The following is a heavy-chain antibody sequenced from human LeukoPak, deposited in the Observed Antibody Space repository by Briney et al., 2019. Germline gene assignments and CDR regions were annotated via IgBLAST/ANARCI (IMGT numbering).Heavy chain of an antibody. D-gene: IGHD5-24*01. J-gene: IGHJ4*02. CDR3: ARWGDGYNYVDF. Sequence: SETLSLTCTVSGGSISSSSYYWGWIRQPPGKGLEWIGSIYYSGSTYYNPSLKSRVTISVDTSKNQFSLKLSSVTAADTAVYYCARWGDGYNYVDFWGQGTPVTVSS. CDR2: IYYSGST. V-gene: IGHV4-39*01. CDR1: GGSISSSSYY.